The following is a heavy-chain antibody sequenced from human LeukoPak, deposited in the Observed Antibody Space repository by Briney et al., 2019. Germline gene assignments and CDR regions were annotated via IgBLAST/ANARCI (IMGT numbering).Heavy chain of an antibody. CDR3: ARAVVGKEDPDY. CDR1: GFTFSSYA. D-gene: IGHD6-19*01. Sequence: GRSLRLSCAASGFTFSSYAMHWVRQAPGKGLEWVAVISHDGSTKYYADSVKGRFTISRDNPKNTLYLQMDTLGAEDTAVYFCARAVVGKEDPDYWGQGTLVTVSS. J-gene: IGHJ1*01. CDR2: ISHDGSTK. V-gene: IGHV3-30*04.